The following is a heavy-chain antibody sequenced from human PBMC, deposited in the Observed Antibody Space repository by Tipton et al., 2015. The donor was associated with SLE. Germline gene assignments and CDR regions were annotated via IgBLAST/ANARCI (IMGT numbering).Heavy chain of an antibody. J-gene: IGHJ4*02. D-gene: IGHD1-26*01. CDR2: IWYDGTNK. Sequence: SLRLSCAASGFTFSSYGTHWVRQAPGKGLEWVAVIWYDGTNKYYADSVKGRLTISRDKSKNTLYLQMNSLRAEDTAVYYCARDRRCGSYPWYFDSWGQGTLVTVSS. CDR3: ARDRRCGSYPWYFDS. V-gene: IGHV3-33*01. CDR1: GFTFSSYG.